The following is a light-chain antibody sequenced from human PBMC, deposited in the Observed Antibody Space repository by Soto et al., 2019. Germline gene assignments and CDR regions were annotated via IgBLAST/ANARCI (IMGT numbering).Light chain of an antibody. CDR2: DNN. J-gene: IGLJ3*02. Sequence: QSELTQPPSVSAAPGQKVTISCSGSSSNIGNNYVSWYQQLPGTAPKLLIYDNNKRPSGIPDRFSGSKSGTSATLGITGLQTGDEADYYCGTWDSSLSGGVFGGGTKLTVL. V-gene: IGLV1-51*01. CDR1: SSNIGNNY. CDR3: GTWDSSLSGGV.